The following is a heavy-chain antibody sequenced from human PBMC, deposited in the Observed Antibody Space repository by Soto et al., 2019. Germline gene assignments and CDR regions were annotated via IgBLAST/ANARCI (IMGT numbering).Heavy chain of an antibody. CDR2: IIPIFGTA. CDR1: GGTFSSYA. CDR3: ARDLPSSGGSVLAGVH. J-gene: IGHJ4*02. V-gene: IGHV1-69*01. D-gene: IGHD2-15*01. Sequence: QVQLVQSGAEVKKPGSSVKVSCKASGGTFSSYAISWVRQAPGQGLEWMGGIIPIFGTANYAQKFQGRVTITADESTSTADMELSSLRSEDTAVYYCARDLPSSGGSVLAGVHWGQGTLVTVSS.